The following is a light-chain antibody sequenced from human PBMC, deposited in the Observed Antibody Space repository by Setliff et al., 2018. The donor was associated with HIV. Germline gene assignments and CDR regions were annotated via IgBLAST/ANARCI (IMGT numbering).Light chain of an antibody. CDR1: SSDVGGYNY. J-gene: IGLJ1*01. CDR3: SSYTSSTTLV. Sequence: QSALTQPASVSGSPGQSITISCTGTSSDVGGYNYVSWYHQHPGNAPKLMIYEVTKRASGVSNRFSGSKSGNTASLTISGLQAEDETDYYCSSYTSSTTLVFGTGTKVT. V-gene: IGLV2-14*01. CDR2: EVT.